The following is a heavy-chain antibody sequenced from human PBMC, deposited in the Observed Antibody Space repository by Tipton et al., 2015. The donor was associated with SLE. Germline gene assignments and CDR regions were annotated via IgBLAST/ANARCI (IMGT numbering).Heavy chain of an antibody. D-gene: IGHD2-15*01. Sequence: QLVQSGAEVKKPGESLKISCKGSGYSFTSYWIGWVRQMPGKGLEWMGIIYPGDSDTRYSPSFQGQVTISADKSISTADLQWSSLKASDTAMYYCARHPYCSGGSCYLYYFDYWGQGTLVTVSS. CDR1: GYSFTSYW. J-gene: IGHJ4*02. CDR3: ARHPYCSGGSCYLYYFDY. CDR2: IYPGDSDT. V-gene: IGHV5-51*01.